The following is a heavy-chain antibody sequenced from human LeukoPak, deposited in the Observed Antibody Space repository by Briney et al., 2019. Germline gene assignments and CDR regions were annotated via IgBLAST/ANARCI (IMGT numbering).Heavy chain of an antibody. Sequence: AGGSLRLSCAASGFTFSSYEMNWVREAPKKGLEWVSYISNSGSTIYYADSVKGRFTISRDNAKNSLYLQMNSLRADDTAVYYCARDPRGYSSGSDDFWGQGTLVTVSS. V-gene: IGHV3-48*03. CDR3: ARDPRGYSSGSDDF. CDR1: GFTFSSYE. D-gene: IGHD5-18*01. J-gene: IGHJ4*02. CDR2: ISNSGSTI.